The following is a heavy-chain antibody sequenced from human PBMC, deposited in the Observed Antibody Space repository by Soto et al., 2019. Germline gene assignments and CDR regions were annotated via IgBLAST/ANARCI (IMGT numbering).Heavy chain of an antibody. J-gene: IGHJ4*02. Sequence: SETLSLTCAVYGGSFSGYYWSWIRQPPGKGLEWIGEINHSGSTNYNPSLKSRVTISVDTSKNQFSLKLSSVTAADTAVYYCARGPRDGYNLGIFVYWGQGTLVTV. D-gene: IGHD5-12*01. V-gene: IGHV4-34*01. CDR1: GGSFSGYY. CDR2: INHSGST. CDR3: ARGPRDGYNLGIFVY.